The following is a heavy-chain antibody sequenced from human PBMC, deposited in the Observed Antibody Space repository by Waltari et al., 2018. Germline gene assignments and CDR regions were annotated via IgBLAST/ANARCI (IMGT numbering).Heavy chain of an antibody. Sequence: QLQLQESGPGLVKPSETLSLTCTVSGGSISSSSYYWGWIRQPPGKGLEWIGSIYYSGSTYSNPSLKSRVTISVDTSKNQFSLKLSSVTAADTAVYYCARDRGLLWFGELWGQGTLVTVSS. J-gene: IGHJ4*02. CDR3: ARDRGLLWFGEL. V-gene: IGHV4-39*07. CDR2: IYYSGST. D-gene: IGHD3-10*01. CDR1: GGSISSSSYY.